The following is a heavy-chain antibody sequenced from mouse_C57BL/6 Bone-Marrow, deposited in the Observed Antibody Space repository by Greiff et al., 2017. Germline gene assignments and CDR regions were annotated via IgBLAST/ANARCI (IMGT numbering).Heavy chain of an antibody. D-gene: IGHD2-2*01. CDR1: GFSLSTSGMG. J-gene: IGHJ2*01. V-gene: IGHV8-12*01. Sequence: QVTLKESGPGILQSSQTLSLTCSFSGFSLSTSGMGVSWIRQPSGKGLEWLAHIYWDDDKRYNPSLKSRLTISKDTSRNQVFLKITSVDTADTATYYCARRWGYDVFDYWGQGTTLTVAS. CDR3: ARRWGYDVFDY. CDR2: IYWDDDK.